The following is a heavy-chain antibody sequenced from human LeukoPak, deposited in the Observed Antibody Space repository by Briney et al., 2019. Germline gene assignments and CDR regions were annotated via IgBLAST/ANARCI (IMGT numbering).Heavy chain of an antibody. CDR2: INHSGST. CDR3: ARRKLRYSPFDY. CDR1: GGSFSGYY. D-gene: IGHD3-9*01. Sequence: SETLSLTCAVYGGSFSGYYWSWIRQPPGKGLEWIGEINHSGSTNYNPSLKSRVTISVDTSKNQFSLKLSSVTAADTAVYYCARRKLRYSPFDYWGQGTLVTVSS. J-gene: IGHJ4*02. V-gene: IGHV4-34*01.